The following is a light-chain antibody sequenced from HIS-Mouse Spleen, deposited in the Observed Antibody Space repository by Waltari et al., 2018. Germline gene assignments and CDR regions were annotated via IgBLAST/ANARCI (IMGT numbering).Light chain of an antibody. CDR1: SSDVVGYQS. CDR3: CSYAGSYNHV. V-gene: IGLV2-11*01. CDR2: DVS. Sequence: QSALTQPRSVSGSPGHSVTISRTGTSSDVVGYQSVPWYQQPPGKAPKLMIFDVSKRPSGVPDRFSGSKSGNTASLTISGLQAEDEADYYCCSYAGSYNHVFATGTKVTVL. J-gene: IGLJ1*01.